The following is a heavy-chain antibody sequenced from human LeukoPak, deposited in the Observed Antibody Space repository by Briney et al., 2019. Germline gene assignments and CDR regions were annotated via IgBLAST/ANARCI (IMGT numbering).Heavy chain of an antibody. CDR3: ARDQGRTADYVWGSYFNY. V-gene: IGHV1-46*01. Sequence: ASVKVSCTASGYSFTSYYIHWVRQAPGQGLEWMGMINPNYGGTAYAQMFKGGVTLTRDTSTSTVYMELSSLKSEDTAVYFCARDQGRTADYVWGSYFNYWGQGALVTFSS. CDR2: INPNYGGT. J-gene: IGHJ4*02. CDR1: GYSFTSYY. D-gene: IGHD3-16*01.